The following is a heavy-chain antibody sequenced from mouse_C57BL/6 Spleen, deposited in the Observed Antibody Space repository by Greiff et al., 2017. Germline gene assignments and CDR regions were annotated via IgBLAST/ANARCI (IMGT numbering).Heavy chain of an antibody. J-gene: IGHJ3*01. Sequence: EVHLVESGAELVKPGASVKLSCTASGFNIKDYYMHWVKQRTEQGLEWIGRIDPEDGETKYAPKFQGKATITADTSSNTAYLQLSSLTSEDTAVYYCASYGSSQAWFAYWGQGTLVTVSA. CDR3: ASYGSSQAWFAY. V-gene: IGHV14-2*01. CDR2: IDPEDGET. CDR1: GFNIKDYY. D-gene: IGHD1-1*01.